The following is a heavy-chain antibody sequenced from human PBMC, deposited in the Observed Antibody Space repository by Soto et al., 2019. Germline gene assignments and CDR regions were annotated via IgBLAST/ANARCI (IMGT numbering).Heavy chain of an antibody. D-gene: IGHD3-10*01. Sequence: QVQLQESGPGLVKPSQTLSLTCTVSGGPISSGGYYWSWIRQHPGKGLEWIGYIYYSGSTYYNPSLKSRVTISVDTSKNQFSLKLSSVTAADTAVYYCARDRYGSGSPPCDYWGQGTLVTVSS. CDR1: GGPISSGGYY. CDR2: IYYSGST. J-gene: IGHJ4*02. CDR3: ARDRYGSGSPPCDY. V-gene: IGHV4-31*03.